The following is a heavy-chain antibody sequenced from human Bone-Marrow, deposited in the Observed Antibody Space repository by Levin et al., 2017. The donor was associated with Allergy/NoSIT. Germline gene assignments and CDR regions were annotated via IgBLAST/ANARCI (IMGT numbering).Heavy chain of an antibody. CDR2: IYWDDEK. CDR3: AHRSVLVAGAFDI. CDR1: GFSLSSSGVG. V-gene: IGHV2-5*02. J-gene: IGHJ3*02. Sequence: SGPTLVKPTQTLTLTCTFSGFSLSSSGVGVGWVRQPPGKALEWLALIYWDDEKRYSPSLKGRFTITKGTSKNQVVLTMTDMESVDTATYFCAHRSVLVAGAFDIWGQGILVTVSS. D-gene: IGHD2-8*02.